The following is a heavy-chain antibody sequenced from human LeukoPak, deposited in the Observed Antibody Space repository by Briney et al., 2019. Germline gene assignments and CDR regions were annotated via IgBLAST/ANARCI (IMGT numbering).Heavy chain of an antibody. CDR3: VRERNCSGASCLDGFDI. CDR1: GGSISTYY. D-gene: IGHD2-15*01. J-gene: IGHJ3*02. V-gene: IGHV4-59*01. CDR2: IYNSGRT. Sequence: SETLSLTCTVSGGSISTYYWSWLRQPPGKGLEWIGYIYNSGRTNYNPSLESRVTISVDTSKNQFSLKLNSVTAADTAVYYCVRERNCSGASCLDGFDIWGQGTMVTVSP.